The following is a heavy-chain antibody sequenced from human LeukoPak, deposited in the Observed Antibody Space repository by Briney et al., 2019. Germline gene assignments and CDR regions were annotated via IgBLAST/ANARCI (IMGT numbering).Heavy chain of an antibody. CDR2: INQDGDEK. V-gene: IGHV3-7*01. Sequence: GGSLRLSCAASGSTFKNSWMSWVRQAPGKGLEWVANINQDGDEKYYVDSVKGRFTISRDDAKTSVYLQLSSLRAEDTAVYYCAKNKGWELPAELDSWGQGALVIVSS. D-gene: IGHD2-15*01. CDR1: GSTFKNSW. J-gene: IGHJ4*02. CDR3: AKNKGWELPAELDS.